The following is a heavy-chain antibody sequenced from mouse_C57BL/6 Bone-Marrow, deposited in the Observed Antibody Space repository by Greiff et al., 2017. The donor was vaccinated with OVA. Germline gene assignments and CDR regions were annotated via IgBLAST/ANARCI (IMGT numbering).Heavy chain of an antibody. D-gene: IGHD1-1*01. CDR3: TTHNYYGSRGDYAMDY. CDR1: GFNIKDYY. CDR2: IDPEDGDT. Sequence: VQLQQSGAELVRPGASVKLSCTASGFNIKDYYMHWVKQRPEQGLEWIGRIDPEDGDTAYAPKFQGKATMTADTSSNTAYLQLSSLTSEDTAVYYCTTHNYYGSRGDYAMDYWGQGTSVTVSS. V-gene: IGHV14-1*01. J-gene: IGHJ4*01.